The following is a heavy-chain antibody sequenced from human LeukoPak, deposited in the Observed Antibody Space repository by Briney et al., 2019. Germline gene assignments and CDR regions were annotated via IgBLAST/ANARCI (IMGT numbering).Heavy chain of an antibody. CDR2: ISWNSGSI. CDR1: GFTFDDYA. Sequence: GGSLRLSCAASGFTFDDYAMHWVRQAPGKGLEWVSGISWNSGSIGYADSVKGRFTISRDNAKNSLYLQMNSLRAEDTAVYYCAKDGLGPPPWELGGTYYFDYWGQGTLVTVSS. CDR3: AKDGLGPPPWELGGTYYFDY. J-gene: IGHJ4*02. D-gene: IGHD1-26*01. V-gene: IGHV3-9*01.